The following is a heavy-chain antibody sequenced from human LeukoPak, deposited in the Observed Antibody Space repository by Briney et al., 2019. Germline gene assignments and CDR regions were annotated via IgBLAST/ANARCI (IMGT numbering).Heavy chain of an antibody. V-gene: IGHV1-46*01. J-gene: IGHJ6*03. CDR3: ARGHYDILTGSGYYYYYMDV. CDR1: GYTFTSYY. CDR2: INPNGGST. D-gene: IGHD3-9*01. Sequence: ASVKVSCKASGYTFTSYYMHWVRQAPGQGLEWMGIINPNGGSTSYAQKFQGRVTMTRDTSTSTVYMELSSLRSGDTAVYYCARGHYDILTGSGYYYYYMDVWGKGTTVTVSS.